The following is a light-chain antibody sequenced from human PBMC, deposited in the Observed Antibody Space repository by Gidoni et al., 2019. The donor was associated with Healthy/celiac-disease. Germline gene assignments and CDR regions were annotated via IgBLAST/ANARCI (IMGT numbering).Light chain of an antibody. CDR2: KAS. V-gene: IGKV1-5*03. CDR3: QQYNSYSFT. CDR1: QSISSW. J-gene: IGKJ3*01. Sequence: DIQMTQSPSTLSASVGDRVHITCRASQSISSWSAWYQQTPGKAPKFLINKASSLESGVPSRFSGCGSGTEFTLTISTMKPDDFATYYCQQYNSYSFTFGPGTKVEIK.